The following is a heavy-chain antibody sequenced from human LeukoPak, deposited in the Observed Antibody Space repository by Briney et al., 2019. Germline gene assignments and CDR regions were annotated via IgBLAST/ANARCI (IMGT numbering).Heavy chain of an antibody. J-gene: IGHJ5*02. CDR2: MNPNSGNT. D-gene: IGHD4-23*01. CDR3: ARDKGIYGGNWFDP. V-gene: IGHV1-8*01. Sequence: ASVKVSCKASGYTFTSYDINWVRQATGQGLAWMGWMNPNSGNTGYAQKFQGRVTMTRNTSISTAYMELSSLRSEDTAVYYCARDKGIYGGNWFDPWGQGTLVTVSS. CDR1: GYTFTSYD.